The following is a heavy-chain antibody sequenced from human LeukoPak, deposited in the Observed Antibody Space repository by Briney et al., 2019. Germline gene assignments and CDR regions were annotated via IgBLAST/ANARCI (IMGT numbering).Heavy chain of an antibody. V-gene: IGHV3-53*04. Sequence: PGGCLRLSCAASGFTVSSNYMSWVRQAPGKGLEWVSVIYSGGSTYYADSVKGRFTISRHNSKNTLYLQMNSLRAEDTAVYYCARDGNDSGYYFYGMDVWGQGTTVTVSS. D-gene: IGHD1-1*01. CDR1: GFTVSSNY. J-gene: IGHJ6*02. CDR2: IYSGGST. CDR3: ARDGNDSGYYFYGMDV.